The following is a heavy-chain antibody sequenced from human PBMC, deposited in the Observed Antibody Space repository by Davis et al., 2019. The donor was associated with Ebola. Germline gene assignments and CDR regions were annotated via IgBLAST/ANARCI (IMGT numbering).Heavy chain of an antibody. Sequence: GSLRLSCTVSGGSISTYYWSWIRQPPGKGLEWIGEINHSGSTNYNPSLWGRVTISVDTSKTQFSLELTSVTAADTSVYYCARGGKYGSGSSYWYFDVWGRGTLVTVSS. J-gene: IGHJ2*01. CDR1: GGSISTYY. CDR2: INHSGST. V-gene: IGHV4-34*01. CDR3: ARGGKYGSGSSYWYFDV. D-gene: IGHD3-10*01.